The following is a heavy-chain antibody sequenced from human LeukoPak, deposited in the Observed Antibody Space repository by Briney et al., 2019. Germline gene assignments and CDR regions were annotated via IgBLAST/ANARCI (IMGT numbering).Heavy chain of an antibody. J-gene: IGHJ4*02. V-gene: IGHV3-11*04. CDR2: ISSTGSTI. Sequence: PGGSLRLSCAASGFTFSDYFMSWIRQAPGKGLEWVSYISSTGSTIYYADSVKGRFTISRDNAKNSLFLRMNSLRAEDTAVYYCARTGFVLRYFDNWLYHDYWGQGTLVTVSS. CDR3: ARTGFVLRYFDNWLYHDY. CDR1: GFTFSDYF. D-gene: IGHD3-9*01.